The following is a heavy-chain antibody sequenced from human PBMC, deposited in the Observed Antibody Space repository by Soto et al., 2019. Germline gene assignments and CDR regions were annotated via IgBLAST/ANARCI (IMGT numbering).Heavy chain of an antibody. J-gene: IGHJ4*02. V-gene: IGHV1-3*01. CDR1: GYTFTSYA. D-gene: IGHD1-26*01. Sequence: ASVKVSCKASGYTFTSYAMHWVRQAPGQRLEWMGWINAGNGNTKYSQKFQGGVTITRDTSASTAYMELSSLRSEDTAAYYCARKRPRSVGATSFDYWGQGTLVTAPQ. CDR3: ARKRPRSVGATSFDY. CDR2: INAGNGNT.